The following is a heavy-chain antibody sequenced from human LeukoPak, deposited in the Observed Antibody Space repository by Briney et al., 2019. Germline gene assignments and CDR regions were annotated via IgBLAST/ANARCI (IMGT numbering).Heavy chain of an antibody. CDR2: IYYSGNT. CDR3: AMIDSSGWYYFAY. Sequence: PSETLSLTCSVSGGSIGRSSFYWGWIRQPPGKGLEWIGSIYYSGNTYYNPSLKSRVTISEDTSKNQFSLKLRSVTAADTAVYYCAMIDSSGWYYFAYWGQGTLVTVSS. CDR1: GGSIGRSSFY. D-gene: IGHD6-19*01. V-gene: IGHV4-39*01. J-gene: IGHJ4*02.